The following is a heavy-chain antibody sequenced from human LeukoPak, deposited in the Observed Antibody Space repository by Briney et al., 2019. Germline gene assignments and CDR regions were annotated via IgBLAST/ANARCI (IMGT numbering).Heavy chain of an antibody. Sequence: GASVTVSCKASGGTFSSYAISWVRQAPGQGLEWMGGIIPIFGTANYAQKFQGRVTITADESTSTANMELSSLRSEDTAVYYCARDSQLGMITGTTVRTYYYYGMDVWGQGTTVTVSS. V-gene: IGHV1-69*01. J-gene: IGHJ6*02. CDR3: ARDSQLGMITGTTVRTYYYYGMDV. CDR1: GGTFSSYA. CDR2: IIPIFGTA. D-gene: IGHD1-7*01.